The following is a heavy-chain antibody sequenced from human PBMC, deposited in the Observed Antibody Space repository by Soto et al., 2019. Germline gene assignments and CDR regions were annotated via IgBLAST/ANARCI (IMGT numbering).Heavy chain of an antibody. CDR3: APPPAGYYYFGMDV. CDR2: IIRIFGTA. J-gene: IGHJ6*02. Sequence: QVQLVQSGAEVKKPGSSVKVSCKASGGTFSSYAISWVRQAPGQGLEWMGGIIRIFGTADYAQKFQGRVTIPADESTRPAYMELSSLRSEAPAVYYCAPPPAGYYYFGMDVWGQGTTVTVSS. V-gene: IGHV1-69*12. CDR1: GGTFSSYA.